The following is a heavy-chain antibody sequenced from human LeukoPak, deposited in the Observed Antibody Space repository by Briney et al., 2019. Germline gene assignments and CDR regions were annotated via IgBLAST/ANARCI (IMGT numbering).Heavy chain of an antibody. J-gene: IGHJ6*02. Sequence: GGSLRLSCAASGFTFSSYGMHWVRQAPGKGLEWVAVISYDGSNKYYADSVKGRFTISRDNSKNTLYLQTNNLRAEDTAVYYCAKDLLVTTKSGERYYYYGMDVWGQGTTVTVSS. V-gene: IGHV3-30*18. CDR3: AKDLLVTTKSGERYYYYGMDV. D-gene: IGHD2-21*02. CDR2: ISYDGSNK. CDR1: GFTFSSYG.